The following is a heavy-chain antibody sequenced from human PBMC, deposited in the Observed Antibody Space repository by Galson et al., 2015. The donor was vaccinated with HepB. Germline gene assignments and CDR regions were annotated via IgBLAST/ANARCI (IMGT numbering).Heavy chain of an antibody. CDR3: AGVGGKLGYCSGGSCSNWFDP. J-gene: IGHJ5*02. D-gene: IGHD2-15*01. CDR2: IIPMLGTT. V-gene: IGHV1-69*13. CDR1: GGTFSSYA. Sequence: SVKVSCKASGGTFSSYAFNWVRQAPGQGLEWMGGIIPMLGTTTSAQRFQGRVTITADELTNTAYMELSSLRSEDTAVYYCAGVGGKLGYCSGGSCSNWFDPWGQGTLVTVSS.